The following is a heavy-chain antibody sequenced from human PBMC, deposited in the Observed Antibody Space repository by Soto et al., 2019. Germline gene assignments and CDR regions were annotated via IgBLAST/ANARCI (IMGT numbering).Heavy chain of an antibody. Sequence: SETLSLTCAVYGGSFSGYYWSWVRQPPGKGLEWIGEINHSGSTHYNPSLKSRVTMSVDTSKSQFSLKLSSVTAADTAVYYCGRTSRFDYWGQGTLVTVSS. J-gene: IGHJ4*02. D-gene: IGHD6-6*01. CDR2: INHSGST. V-gene: IGHV4-34*01. CDR3: GRTSRFDY. CDR1: GGSFSGYY.